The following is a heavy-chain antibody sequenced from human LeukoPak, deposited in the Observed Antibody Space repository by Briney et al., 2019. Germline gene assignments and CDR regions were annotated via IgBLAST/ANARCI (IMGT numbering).Heavy chain of an antibody. Sequence: SETLSLTCTVSGGSISSSTYYWGWIRQPPGKGLEWIGSIYYSGSTYYNPSLKSRVTISVDTSKNQFSLKLTSVTAADTAMYYCARRLRGGDGYLNWFDPWGQGALVTVSS. V-gene: IGHV4-39*01. CDR3: ARRLRGGDGYLNWFDP. D-gene: IGHD5-24*01. J-gene: IGHJ5*02. CDR1: GGSISSSTYY. CDR2: IYYSGST.